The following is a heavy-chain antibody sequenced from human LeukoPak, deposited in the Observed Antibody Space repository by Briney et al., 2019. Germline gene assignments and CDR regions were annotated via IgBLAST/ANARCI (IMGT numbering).Heavy chain of an antibody. J-gene: IGHJ4*02. CDR1: VFSLSTSGVG. CDR2: IYWDHDK. V-gene: IGHV2-5*02. Sequence: SGPTLVRPTQTLTLTCTFSVFSLSTSGVGVGWIRHPPVKALEWLALIYWDHDKRYSPSLKSRLTITTDTSKNQGVLTMTNMNPVDTATYYCAHILSSSGPPFFDYWGQGTLVTVSS. D-gene: IGHD6-13*01. CDR3: AHILSSSGPPFFDY.